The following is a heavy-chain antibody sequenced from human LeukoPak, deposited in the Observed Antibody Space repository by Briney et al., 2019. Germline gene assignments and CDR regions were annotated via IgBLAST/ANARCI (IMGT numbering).Heavy chain of an antibody. D-gene: IGHD3-22*01. CDR2: ISSSGSTI. V-gene: IGHV3-11*01. J-gene: IGHJ4*02. Sequence: GGSLRLSCAASGFSFSTSPMSWVRQPPGKGLEWVSYISSSGSTIYYADSVKGRFTISRDNAKNSLYLQMNSLRAEDTAVYYCARLEHDSSGYYGDYWGQGTLVTVSS. CDR3: ARLEHDSSGYYGDY. CDR1: GFSFSTSP.